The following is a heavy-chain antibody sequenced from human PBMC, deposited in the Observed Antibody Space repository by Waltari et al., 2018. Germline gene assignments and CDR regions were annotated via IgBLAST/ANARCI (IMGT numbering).Heavy chain of an antibody. Sequence: QLQESGPGLMKPSGTLSLSCAVSGDSVTNSYWWSWVRQSPQTGLEWIGQVHGSGRANYNPSFASRVTVSLDTSKNQFSLEVTSATAADTAVYFCARDRGRGLYLDTWGPGTLVT. CDR3: ARDRGRGLYLDT. V-gene: IGHV4-4*02. J-gene: IGHJ4*02. CDR2: VHGSGRA. D-gene: IGHD2-15*01. CDR1: GDSVTNSYW.